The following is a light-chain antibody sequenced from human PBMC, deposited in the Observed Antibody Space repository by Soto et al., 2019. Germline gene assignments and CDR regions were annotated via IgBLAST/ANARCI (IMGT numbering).Light chain of an antibody. CDR1: QSLLHTNGYNY. J-gene: IGKJ5*01. Sequence: DIVMTQSPLSLPVTPGEPASISCRSSQSLLHTNGYNYLDWYLQKPGQSPQLLISLGSKRASGVXDXXSGSGSGTDFTLKISRVEAEDVGVYYCMQGLQIPRTFGQGTRLDIK. CDR2: LGS. CDR3: MQGLQIPRT. V-gene: IGKV2-28*01.